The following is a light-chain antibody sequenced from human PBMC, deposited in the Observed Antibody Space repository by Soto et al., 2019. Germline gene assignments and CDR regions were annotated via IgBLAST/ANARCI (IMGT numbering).Light chain of an antibody. CDR1: SSDVGGYNY. Sequence: QSALTQPASVSGSPGQSITISCTGTSSDVGGYNYVSWYQQHPGKAPKLMIYEVSNRPSGVSNRFAGSKSGNTASLTISGLQAEDEADYYCSSYTGSRTSVLFGGGTKLTVL. CDR2: EVS. CDR3: SSYTGSRTSVL. J-gene: IGLJ2*01. V-gene: IGLV2-14*01.